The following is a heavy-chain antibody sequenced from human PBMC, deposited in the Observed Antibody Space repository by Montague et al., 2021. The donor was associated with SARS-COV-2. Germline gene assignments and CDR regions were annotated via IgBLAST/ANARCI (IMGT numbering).Heavy chain of an antibody. CDR3: ARGRFYYDSGELGS. J-gene: IGHJ5*02. D-gene: IGHD3-22*01. V-gene: IGHV4-4*07. CDR1: GGSTNNYY. Sequence: SETLSLTCTVSGGSTNNYYWSWIRQPAGKGLEWIGRIHASRISTYNPSLETRVTMSVDTSKNQFSLKLSSVTAADTAVYYCARGRFYYDSGELGSWGQGTLVTVSS. CDR2: IHASRIS.